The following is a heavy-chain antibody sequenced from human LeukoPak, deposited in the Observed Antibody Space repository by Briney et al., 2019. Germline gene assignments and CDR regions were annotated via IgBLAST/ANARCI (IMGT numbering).Heavy chain of an antibody. CDR2: IIPILGIA. J-gene: IGHJ6*02. V-gene: IGHV1-69*04. CDR3: ARDVSNMIVSGGAVIEGYYGLDV. CDR1: GGTFSSYA. Sequence: ASVKVSCKASGGTFSSYAISWVRQAPGQGLEWMGRIIPILGIANYAQKFQGRVTITADKSTSTAYMELSSLRSEDTAVYYCARDVSNMIVSGGAVIEGYYGLDVWGLGTAVTVSS. D-gene: IGHD3-16*01.